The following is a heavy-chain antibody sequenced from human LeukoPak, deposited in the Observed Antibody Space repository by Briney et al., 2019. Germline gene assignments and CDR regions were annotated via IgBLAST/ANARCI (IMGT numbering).Heavy chain of an antibody. Sequence: SETLSLTCTVSGVSISSYYWSWIRQPPGKGLEWIGYIYYSGSTNYNPSLKSRVTISVDTSKNQFSLKLSSVTAADTAVYYCARDGRAPGAFDIWGQGIMVTVSS. CDR2: IYYSGST. CDR3: ARDGRAPGAFDI. J-gene: IGHJ3*02. V-gene: IGHV4-59*01. CDR1: GVSISSYY.